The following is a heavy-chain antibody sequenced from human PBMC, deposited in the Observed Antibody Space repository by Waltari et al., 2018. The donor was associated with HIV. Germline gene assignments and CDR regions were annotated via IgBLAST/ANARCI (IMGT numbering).Heavy chain of an antibody. Sequence: QVQLQESGPGLVKPSQTLSLTCTVSGGPISRGGYYWSWIRQHPGKGLEWIGYIYYTGNTDYNPSLKSRITISVDTSKNQLSLNLTSVTAADTAVYYCARYCTSTSCYRGAFDIWGQGTLVTVSS. CDR3: ARYCTSTSCYRGAFDI. CDR1: GGPISRGGYY. CDR2: IYYTGNT. D-gene: IGHD2-2*01. J-gene: IGHJ3*02. V-gene: IGHV4-31*03.